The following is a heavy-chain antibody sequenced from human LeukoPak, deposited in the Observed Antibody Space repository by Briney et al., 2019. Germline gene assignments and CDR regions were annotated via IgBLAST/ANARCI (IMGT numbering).Heavy chain of an antibody. D-gene: IGHD4/OR15-4a*01. J-gene: IGHJ3*01. CDR2: IYTDGRT. CDR3: AKASGGYGGDAFDV. CDR1: GFTVSNTY. Sequence: QPGGSLRLSCSASGFTVSNTYMNWVRQAPEKGLEWVSIIYTDGRTDYADSVKGRFTISRDNSKNMLYLQMNSLRAEDTALYYCAKASGGYGGDAFDVWGQGTMVTVSS. V-gene: IGHV3-53*01.